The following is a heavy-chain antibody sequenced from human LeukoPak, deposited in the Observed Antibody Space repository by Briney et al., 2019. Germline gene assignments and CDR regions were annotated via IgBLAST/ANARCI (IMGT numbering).Heavy chain of an antibody. CDR3: AKDKGTVAKGPGAFDI. CDR2: ISGSGGST. J-gene: IGHJ3*02. V-gene: IGHV3-23*01. CDR1: GFTFSSYA. D-gene: IGHD4-23*01. Sequence: GGSLRLSCAASGFTFSSYAMSWVRQAPGKGLEWVSAISGSGGSTYYADSVKGRFTISRDNSKNTLYLQMNSLRAEDTAVYYCAKDKGTVAKGPGAFDIWGQGTMVTVSS.